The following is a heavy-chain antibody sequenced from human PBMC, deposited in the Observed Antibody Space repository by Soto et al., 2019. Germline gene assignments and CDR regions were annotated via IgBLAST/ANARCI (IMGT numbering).Heavy chain of an antibody. V-gene: IGHV1-8*01. CDR2: MNPNSGNT. Sequence: QVQLVQSGAEVKKPGASVKVSCKASGYTFTSYDINWVRQATGQGLEWMGWMNPNSGNTDYAQKFQGRVTMTRNTSISTAYMELSSLRSEDTAVYYCARGLRIAARRGYYYGMDVWGQGTTVTVSS. J-gene: IGHJ6*02. CDR1: GYTFTSYD. CDR3: ARGLRIAARRGYYYGMDV. D-gene: IGHD6-6*01.